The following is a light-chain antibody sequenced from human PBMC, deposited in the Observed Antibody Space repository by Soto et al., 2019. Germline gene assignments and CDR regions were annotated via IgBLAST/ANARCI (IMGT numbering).Light chain of an antibody. CDR1: SSDVGAYNY. V-gene: IGLV2-11*01. CDR2: DVT. J-gene: IGLJ3*02. Sequence: QAVVTQPRSVSGSPGRSVTISCTGTSSDVGAYNYVSWYQQHPDKAPKLMIYDVTKRPSGVPNHFSGSKSGNTASLTISGLQAEDEADYYCCSYAGNSTVVFGGGTKLTVL. CDR3: CSYAGNSTVV.